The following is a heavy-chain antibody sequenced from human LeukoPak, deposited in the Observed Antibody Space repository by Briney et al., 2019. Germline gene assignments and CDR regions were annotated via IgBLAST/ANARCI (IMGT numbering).Heavy chain of an antibody. V-gene: IGHV3-11*04. CDR2: ISASGQTI. CDR3: ARDRDVDYGNDGFDI. CDR1: GFSVTNNY. Sequence: GGSLRLSCAASGFSVTNNYMNWVRHAPGKGLEWVSYISASGQTIYYADSVRGRFTISRDNAKNSLYLQMNSLGAEDTAVYHYARDRDVDYGNDGFDIWGQGTTVTVSS. D-gene: IGHD4/OR15-4a*01. J-gene: IGHJ3*02.